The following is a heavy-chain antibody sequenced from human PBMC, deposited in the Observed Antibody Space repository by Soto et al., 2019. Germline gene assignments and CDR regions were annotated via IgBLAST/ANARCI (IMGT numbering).Heavy chain of an antibody. CDR2: VYYSGST. V-gene: IGHV4-39*07. D-gene: IGHD6-13*01. Sequence: PSETLSLTCTVSGGSISSNSYYWGWIRQPPGKGLEWIGSVYYSGSTYYNPSLKSRVTISVDTSKNQFSLKLSSVTAADTAVYYCARDFPGIAAAGTGYNWFDPWGQGTLVTVSS. CDR1: GGSISSNSYY. CDR3: ARDFPGIAAAGTGYNWFDP. J-gene: IGHJ5*02.